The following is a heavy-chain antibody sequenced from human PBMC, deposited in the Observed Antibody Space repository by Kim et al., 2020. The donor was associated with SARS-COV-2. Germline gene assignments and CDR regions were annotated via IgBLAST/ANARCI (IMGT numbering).Heavy chain of an antibody. Sequence: SETLSLTCTVSGGSISSSSYYWGWIRQPPGKGLEWIGSIYYSGSTYYNPSLKSRVTISVDTSKNQFSLKLSPVTAADTAVYYCARRLGEAAAGIHWFDPWGQGTLVTVSS. J-gene: IGHJ5*02. CDR3: ARRLGEAAAGIHWFDP. V-gene: IGHV4-39*01. CDR2: IYYSGST. CDR1: GGSISSSSYY. D-gene: IGHD6-13*01.